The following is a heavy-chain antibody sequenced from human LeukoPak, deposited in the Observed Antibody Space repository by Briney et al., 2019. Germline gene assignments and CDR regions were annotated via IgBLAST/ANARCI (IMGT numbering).Heavy chain of an antibody. CDR1: GYTFIDHY. D-gene: IGHD1-14*01. CDR2: INPQSGGA. CDR3: ARISRTTWVFDP. V-gene: IGHV1-2*02. Sequence: GASVKVSCKASGYTFIDHYIHWVRQAPGQGLEYMGWINPQSGGANNAQKFKGRVTLTTDTSVTTAYMEKKGLTPDDTAVYFCARISRTTWVFDPWGQGTLVTVS. J-gene: IGHJ5*02.